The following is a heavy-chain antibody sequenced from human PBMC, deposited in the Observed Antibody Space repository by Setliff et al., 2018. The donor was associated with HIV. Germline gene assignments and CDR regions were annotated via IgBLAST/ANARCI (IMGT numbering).Heavy chain of an antibody. V-gene: IGHV1-3*01. CDR3: ARKGSGSSFDFEY. CDR1: GYTFTNYG. Sequence: GASVKVSCKASGYTFTNYGISWVRQAPGQGLEWMGWITGGSGNTKYSEKFQGRVTLTRDTSASTAYMELSSLRSEDTAVYYCARKGSGSSFDFEYWGQGTLVTVSS. J-gene: IGHJ4*02. D-gene: IGHD3-10*01. CDR2: ITGGSGNT.